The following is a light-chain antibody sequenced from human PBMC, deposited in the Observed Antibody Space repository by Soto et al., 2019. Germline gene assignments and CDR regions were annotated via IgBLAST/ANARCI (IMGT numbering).Light chain of an antibody. CDR2: TAS. Sequence: DIQVTQTPSSLSASVGDTVTITCRASQTISVNWNWYQQITGKAPKLLIYTASTLQTGVPSRFSGSGSGTDFTLTIRSLQPEDFATYYCQQSFSTTQFSFGGGTPQLTFGGGTKVDIK. J-gene: IGKJ4*01. V-gene: IGKV1-39*01. CDR3: QQSFSTTQFSFGGGTPQLT. CDR1: QTISVN.